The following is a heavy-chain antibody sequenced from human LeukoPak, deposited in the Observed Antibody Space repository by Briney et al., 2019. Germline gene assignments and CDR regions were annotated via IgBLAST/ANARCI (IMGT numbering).Heavy chain of an antibody. CDR1: GFTFSSYA. Sequence: AGGSLRLSCAASGFTFSSYAMSWVRQAPGKGLEWVSAISGSGGSTYYADSVKGRFTISRDNSKNTLYLQMNSLRAEDTAVYYCAKYSSGWYKGDYFDYWGQGTLVTVSS. D-gene: IGHD6-19*01. CDR2: ISGSGGST. J-gene: IGHJ4*02. CDR3: AKYSSGWYKGDYFDY. V-gene: IGHV3-23*01.